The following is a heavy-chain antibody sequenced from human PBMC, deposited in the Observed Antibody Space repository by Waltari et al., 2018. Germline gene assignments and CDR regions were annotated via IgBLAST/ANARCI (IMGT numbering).Heavy chain of an antibody. CDR2: IYYSGGT. CDR3: ARRPSGAAAGLYYFDY. CDR1: GGSISSSSYY. V-gene: IGHV4-39*01. D-gene: IGHD6-13*01. Sequence: QLQLQESGPGLVKPSETLSLTCTVSGGSISSSSYYWGWIRQPPGKGLEWIGSIYYSGGTYYNPALKSRGTISVDTSKNQFSLKLSSVTTADTAVYYCARRPSGAAAGLYYFDYWGQGTLVTVSS. J-gene: IGHJ4*02.